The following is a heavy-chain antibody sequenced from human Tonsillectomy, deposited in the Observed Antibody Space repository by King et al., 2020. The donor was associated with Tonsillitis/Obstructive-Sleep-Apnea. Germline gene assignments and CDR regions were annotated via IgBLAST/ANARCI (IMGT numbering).Heavy chain of an antibody. CDR3: ASFIAGSYYDYMDV. Sequence: VQLVESGGNLVQPGGSLRLSCAASGFTFSRYWMSWVRQAPGKGLQWVANIKQDGSEKSYVDSVKGRFTISRDNARNSLYLQMNSLRAEDTAVYYCASFIAGSYYDYMDVWGKGTTVTVSS. CDR1: GFTFSRYW. J-gene: IGHJ6*03. CDR2: IKQDGSEK. V-gene: IGHV3-7*01.